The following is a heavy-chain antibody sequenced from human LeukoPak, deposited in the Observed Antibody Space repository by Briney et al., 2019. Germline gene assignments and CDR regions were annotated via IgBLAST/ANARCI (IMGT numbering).Heavy chain of an antibody. CDR2: IYTRGST. D-gene: IGHD4-11*01. CDR3: ARQLAYSNYRGLDAFDI. CDR1: GGSISSYY. J-gene: IGHJ3*02. V-gene: IGHV4-4*09. Sequence: SETLSLTCTVSGGSISSYYWSWIRQPPGKGLEWIGYIYTRGSTNYNPSLKSRVTISVDTSKNQFSLKLSSVTAADTAVYYCARQLAYSNYRGLDAFDIWGQGTMVTVSS.